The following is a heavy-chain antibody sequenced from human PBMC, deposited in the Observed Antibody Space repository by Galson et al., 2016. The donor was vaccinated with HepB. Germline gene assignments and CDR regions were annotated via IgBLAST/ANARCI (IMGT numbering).Heavy chain of an antibody. CDR2: INPNSGGT. V-gene: IGHV1-2*04. CDR3: ARAQDDNYSPFDI. CDR1: GYTFTEYF. D-gene: IGHD4-11*01. J-gene: IGHJ3*02. Sequence: SVKVSCKASGYTFTEYFIYWVRQAPGQGLECMGWINPNSGGTNYAQKFQGWVTLTRVTSISTAYLELNRLKSDDTAVYYCARAQDDNYSPFDIWGQGTIVTVSS.